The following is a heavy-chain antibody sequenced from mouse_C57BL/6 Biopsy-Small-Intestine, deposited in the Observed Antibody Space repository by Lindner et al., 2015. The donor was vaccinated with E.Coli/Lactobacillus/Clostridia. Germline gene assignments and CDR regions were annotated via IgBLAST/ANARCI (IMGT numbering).Heavy chain of an antibody. Sequence: VQLQESGAELARPGASVKLSCKASGYTFTSYGISWVKQRTGQGLEWIGEIYPRSGNTYYNEKFKGKATLTADKSSSTAYMELRSLTSEDSAVYYCARPVLRSSLRFFDYWGQGTTLTVSS. D-gene: IGHD1-1*01. CDR3: ARPVLRSSLRFFDY. V-gene: IGHV1-81*01. J-gene: IGHJ2*01. CDR2: IYPRSGNT. CDR1: GYTFTSYG.